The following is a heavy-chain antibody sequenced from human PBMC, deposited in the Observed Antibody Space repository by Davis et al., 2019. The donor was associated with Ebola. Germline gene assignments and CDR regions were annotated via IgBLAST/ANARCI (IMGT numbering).Heavy chain of an antibody. CDR1: VGTFSTYG. CDR2: IIPILYTA. CDR3: ARGFSGYEGFDY. V-gene: IGHV1-69*04. D-gene: IGHD5-12*01. Sequence: SVKVSCKASVGTFSTYGIDWVRQAPGQGPEWMGRIIPILYTANYAQKFQGRVTITADKSTTTAYMELSRLRSDDTAVYYCARGFSGYEGFDYWGQGTLVTVSS. J-gene: IGHJ4*02.